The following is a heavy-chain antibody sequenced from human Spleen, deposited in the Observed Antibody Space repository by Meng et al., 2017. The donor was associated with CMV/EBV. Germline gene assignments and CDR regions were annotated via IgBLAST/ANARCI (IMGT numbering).Heavy chain of an antibody. CDR2: IIPILSFT. Sequence: CKASGGTFSSYTVSWVRQAPGQGLEWMGRIIPILSFTNYAQKFQDRVAINADKSTATASLELSSLTSEDTAVYFCATDGYSPEYRQRWGQGTLVTVSS. D-gene: IGHD2-21*01. CDR1: GGTFSSYT. V-gene: IGHV1-69*04. J-gene: IGHJ1*01. CDR3: ATDGYSPEYRQR.